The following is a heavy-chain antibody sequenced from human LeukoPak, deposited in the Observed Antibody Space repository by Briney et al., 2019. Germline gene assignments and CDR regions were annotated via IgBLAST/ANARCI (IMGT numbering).Heavy chain of an antibody. Sequence: GGSLRLSCAASGLSVSSKYMSWVRQAPGKGLEWVSGIFSGDSAYHADSVKGRFTISRDNSKNTLYLQMNSLKTEDTGVYYCSGHMTSADYWGQGTLVTVSS. CDR3: SGHMTSADY. CDR2: IFSGDSA. J-gene: IGHJ4*02. D-gene: IGHD2-2*01. CDR1: GLSVSSKY. V-gene: IGHV3-53*01.